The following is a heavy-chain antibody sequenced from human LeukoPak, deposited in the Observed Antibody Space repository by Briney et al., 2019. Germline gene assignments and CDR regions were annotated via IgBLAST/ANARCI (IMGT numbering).Heavy chain of an antibody. J-gene: IGHJ5*02. Sequence: SETLSLTCAVYGGSFSGYYWGWIRQPPGKGLEWIGEINHSGSTNYNPSLKSRVTILVDTSKNQFSLKLSSVTAADTAVYYCARDGEYYGSGRYNWFDPWGQGTLVTVSS. D-gene: IGHD3-10*01. CDR3: ARDGEYYGSGRYNWFDP. CDR2: INHSGST. V-gene: IGHV4-34*01. CDR1: GGSFSGYY.